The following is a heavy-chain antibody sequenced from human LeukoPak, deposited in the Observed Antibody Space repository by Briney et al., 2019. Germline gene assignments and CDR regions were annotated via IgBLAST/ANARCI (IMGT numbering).Heavy chain of an antibody. J-gene: IGHJ3*02. CDR2: INPNSGGT. D-gene: IGHD1-14*01. CDR3: ARYSPQAFDI. V-gene: IGHV1-2*02. Sequence: ASVKVSCKASGYTFTDYYMHWVRQAPGQGLEWMGWINPNSGGTSYAQKFQGRVTMTRETSISTAYMELSRLRSDDTAVYYCARYSPQAFDIWGQGTIVTVSS. CDR1: GYTFTDYY.